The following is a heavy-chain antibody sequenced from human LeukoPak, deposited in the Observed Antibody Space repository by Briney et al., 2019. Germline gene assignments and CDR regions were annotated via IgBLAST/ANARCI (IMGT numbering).Heavy chain of an antibody. J-gene: IGHJ4*02. D-gene: IGHD3-16*02. V-gene: IGHV4-31*03. Sequence: SETLSLTCTVSGGSISSGGYYWSWTRQHPGKGLEWIGYIYYSGSTYYNPSLKSRVTISVDTSKNQFSLKMSSVTAADTAVYYCARAGLSLPVDYWGQGTLVTVSS. CDR2: IYYSGST. CDR1: GGSISSGGYY. CDR3: ARAGLSLPVDY.